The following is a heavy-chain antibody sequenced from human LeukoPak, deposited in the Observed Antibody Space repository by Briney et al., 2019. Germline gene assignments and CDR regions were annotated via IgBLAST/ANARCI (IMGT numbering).Heavy chain of an antibody. CDR2: ITWNTDTI. Sequence: GGSLRLSCAASGFTFDDYAMHWVRQGPGKGLEWISGITWNTDTIGYADSVKGRFTISRDNSKNTLYLQMNSLRAEDTAVYYCAKRKLRYFDWLMRHYYMDVWGKGTTVTVSS. D-gene: IGHD3-9*01. CDR3: AKRKLRYFDWLMRHYYMDV. CDR1: GFTFDDYA. J-gene: IGHJ6*03. V-gene: IGHV3-9*01.